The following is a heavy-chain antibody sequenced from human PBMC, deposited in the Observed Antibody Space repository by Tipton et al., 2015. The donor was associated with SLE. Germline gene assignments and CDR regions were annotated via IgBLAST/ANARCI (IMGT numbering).Heavy chain of an antibody. Sequence: TLSLTCTVSGGSISSGGYYWSWIRQHPGKGLEWIGYIYYSGSTYYNPSLKSRVTISVDTSKNQFSLKLSSVTAADTAVYYCARISPLLDCGGDCYYYYYMDVWGKGTTVTVSS. V-gene: IGHV4-31*03. J-gene: IGHJ6*03. CDR1: GGSISSGGYY. CDR3: ARISPLLDCGGDCYYYYYMDV. D-gene: IGHD2-21*01. CDR2: IYYSGST.